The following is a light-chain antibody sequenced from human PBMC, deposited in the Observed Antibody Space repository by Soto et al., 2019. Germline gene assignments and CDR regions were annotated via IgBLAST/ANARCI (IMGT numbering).Light chain of an antibody. V-gene: IGKV1-5*03. J-gene: IGKJ1*01. Sequence: DIQMTQSPSTLSASVGDRVTITCRASQTISPWLAWYQQKPGKASRVLIYKTSNLVNGVPPRFSGSGSGTEFSLTISILQPDDFATYYCQQYKTYFRTFGQGTKVEI. CDR3: QQYKTYFRT. CDR1: QTISPW. CDR2: KTS.